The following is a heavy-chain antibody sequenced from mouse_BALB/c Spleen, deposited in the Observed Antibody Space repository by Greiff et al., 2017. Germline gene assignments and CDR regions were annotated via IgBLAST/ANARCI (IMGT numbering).Heavy chain of an antibody. CDR2: IYPGNSDT. J-gene: IGHJ2*01. V-gene: IGHV1-5*01. D-gene: IGHD1-1*01. CDR1: GYTFTSYW. Sequence: VQLQQSGTVLARPGASVKMSCKASGYTFTSYWMHWVKQRPGQGLEWIGAIYPGNSDTSYNQKFKGKAKLTAVTSTSTAYMELSNLTNEDSAVYYCTRDYGSSYGYFDYWGQGTTLTVSS. CDR3: TRDYGSSYGYFDY.